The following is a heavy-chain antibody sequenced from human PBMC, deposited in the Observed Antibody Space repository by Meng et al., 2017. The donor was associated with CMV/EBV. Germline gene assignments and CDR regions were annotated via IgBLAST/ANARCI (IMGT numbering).Heavy chain of an antibody. D-gene: IGHD2-2*01. CDR1: GYTFTSYG. J-gene: IGHJ5*02. CDR2: INPKSGGT. CDR3: ATGLGYCSSTSCYGPLQYMYNWFDP. V-gene: IGHV1-2*02. Sequence: ASVKVSCKASGYTFTSYGISWVRQAPGQGLEWMGWINPKSGGTNYAQKFQGRVTMTRDTSISTAYMELSRLRSDDTAVYYCATGLGYCSSTSCYGPLQYMYNWFDPWGQGTLVTVSS.